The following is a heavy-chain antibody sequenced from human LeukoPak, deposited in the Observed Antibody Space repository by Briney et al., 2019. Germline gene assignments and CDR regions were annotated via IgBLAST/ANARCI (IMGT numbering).Heavy chain of an antibody. CDR1: GFTFSSYA. Sequence: GGSLRLSCAASGFTFSSYAMHWVRQAPGKGLEWVAVISYDGSNKYYADSVKGRFTISRGNSKSTLYLQMNSLRAEDTAIYYCAARPRMPPRFDNWGQGTLVTVSS. J-gene: IGHJ4*02. D-gene: IGHD1-14*01. V-gene: IGHV3-30-3*01. CDR2: ISYDGSNK. CDR3: AARPRMPPRFDN.